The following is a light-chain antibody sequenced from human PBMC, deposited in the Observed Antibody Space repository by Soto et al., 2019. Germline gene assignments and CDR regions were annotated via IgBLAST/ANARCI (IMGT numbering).Light chain of an antibody. V-gene: IGKV3-11*01. CDR2: DAS. CDR1: QSLSIY. J-gene: IGKJ4*01. CDR3: QQRSGWPPT. Sequence: EIVLTQSPATVSLSPGERATLSCRASQSLSIYLAWYQQKPGQAPRLLIYDASNRANGIPARFTGSGSGTDFTLTISTLEPEDIAVYFCQQRSGWPPTFGGGTKVEIK.